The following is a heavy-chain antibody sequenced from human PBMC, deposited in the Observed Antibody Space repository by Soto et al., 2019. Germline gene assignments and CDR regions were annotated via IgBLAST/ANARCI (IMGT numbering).Heavy chain of an antibody. CDR2: IYYSGST. V-gene: IGHV4-31*03. CDR3: ARVGDILTGYYSDLYWFDP. J-gene: IGHJ5*02. D-gene: IGHD3-9*01. Sequence: SETLSLTCTVSGGSISSGGYYWSWIRQHPGKGLEWIGYIYYSGSTYYNPSLKSRVTISVDTSKNQFSLKLSSVTAADTAVYYCARVGDILTGYYSDLYWFDPWGQGTLVTVSS. CDR1: GGSISSGGYY.